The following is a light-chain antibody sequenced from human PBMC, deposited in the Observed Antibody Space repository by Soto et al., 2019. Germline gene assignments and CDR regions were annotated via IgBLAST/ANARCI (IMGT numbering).Light chain of an antibody. J-gene: IGKJ4*01. CDR3: QQRSNWPLT. CDR2: DAS. V-gene: IGKV3-11*01. CDR1: QSVSSY. Sequence: IVFAEAPARLSLSTRERARLSCRASQSVSSYLAWSQQKPGQAPRLLIYDASHRATGIPARFSGSGSGTDFTLTISSLEPEDFAVYYCQQRSNWPLTFGGGTKVDI.